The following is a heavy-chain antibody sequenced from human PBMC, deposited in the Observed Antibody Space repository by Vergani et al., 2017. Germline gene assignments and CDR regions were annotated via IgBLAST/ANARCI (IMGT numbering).Heavy chain of an antibody. D-gene: IGHD1-1*01. CDR1: GFTFSSYW. CDR3: ARDPVHKNWNDVRWFDP. J-gene: IGHJ5*02. CDR2: IKQDGSEK. V-gene: IGHV3-7*01. Sequence: EVQLVESGGGLVQPGGSLRLSCAASGFTFSSYWMSWVRQAPGKGLEWVANIKQDGSEKYYVDSVKGRFTISRDNAKNSLYLQMNSLRAEDTAVYYCARDPVHKNWNDVRWFDPWGQGTLVTVSS.